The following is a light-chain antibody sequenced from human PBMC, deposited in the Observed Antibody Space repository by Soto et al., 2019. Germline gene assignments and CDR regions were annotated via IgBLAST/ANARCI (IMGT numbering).Light chain of an antibody. J-gene: IGKJ2*01. Sequence: EIVMTQSPATLSVSPGERATLSCRASQSVSSSLAWFQQKPGQAPRLLIYAASARATGIAPRLSGSGSGTEFTLTISSLQSEDFAVYYCLQHKSWPFTFGQRTKLELK. CDR2: AAS. V-gene: IGKV3-15*01. CDR1: QSVSSS. CDR3: LQHKSWPFT.